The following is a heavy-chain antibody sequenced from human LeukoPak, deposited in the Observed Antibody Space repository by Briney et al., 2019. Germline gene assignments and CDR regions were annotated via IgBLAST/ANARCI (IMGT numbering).Heavy chain of an antibody. CDR3: AKFDYDFWSGYNITPDVFDI. CDR2: IRYDGSSK. D-gene: IGHD3-3*01. Sequence: GESLCLSCAASGFTFSSYDMQWVRQAPGKGGVGVAFIRYDGSSKYYAASVKGRFTISRDTSKNPLYLQMNSLRAEDTAVYYCAKFDYDFWSGYNITPDVFDIWGQGTMVTVSS. J-gene: IGHJ3*02. CDR1: GFTFSSYD. V-gene: IGHV3-30*02.